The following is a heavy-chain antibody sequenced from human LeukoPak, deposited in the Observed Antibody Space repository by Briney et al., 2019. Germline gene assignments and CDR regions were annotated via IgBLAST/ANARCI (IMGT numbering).Heavy chain of an antibody. V-gene: IGHV3-66*01. Sequence: GGSLRLSCAASGFTVSSNYMSWVRQAPGKGLEWVSVIYSGGSTYYADSVKGRFTISRDNSKNTLYLQMNSLRAEDTAVYYCARGGDYGDYPFDYWGQGTLVTVSS. D-gene: IGHD4-17*01. J-gene: IGHJ4*02. CDR2: IYSGGST. CDR1: GFTVSSNY. CDR3: ARGGDYGDYPFDY.